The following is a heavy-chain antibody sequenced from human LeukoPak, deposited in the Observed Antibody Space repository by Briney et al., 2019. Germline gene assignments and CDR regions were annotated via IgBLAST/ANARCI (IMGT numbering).Heavy chain of an antibody. D-gene: IGHD6-6*01. CDR3: AKDLAIAARPVFDY. CDR1: GFTFSGYA. CDR2: VTGSGDAT. V-gene: IGHV3-23*01. J-gene: IGHJ4*02. Sequence: GGSLRISCAAFGFTFSGYALTWVRQAPGKGLEWVSTVTGSGDATYYADSVKGRFTISRDNSQNTLYLQMNSLRAEDTARYYCAKDLAIAARPVFDYWGRGTLVTVSS.